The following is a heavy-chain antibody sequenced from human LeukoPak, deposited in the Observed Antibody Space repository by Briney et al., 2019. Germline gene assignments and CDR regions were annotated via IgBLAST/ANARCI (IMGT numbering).Heavy chain of an antibody. CDR1: GFTFSSYA. D-gene: IGHD3-3*01. CDR2: ISYDGSNK. J-gene: IGHJ4*02. CDR3: ARESDDFWSGYYNGPFDY. V-gene: IGHV3-30*09. Sequence: GGSLRLSCAASGFTFSSYAMHWVRQAPGKGLEWVAVISYDGSNKYYADSVKGRFAISRDNSKNTLYLQMNSLRAEDTAVYYCARESDDFWSGYYNGPFDYWGQGTLVTVSS.